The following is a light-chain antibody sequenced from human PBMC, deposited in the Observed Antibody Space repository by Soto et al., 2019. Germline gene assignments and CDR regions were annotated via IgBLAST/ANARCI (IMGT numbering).Light chain of an antibody. CDR1: QRGYSD. J-gene: IGKJ1*01. V-gene: IGKV3-15*01. CDR3: QQFNNWPPWT. Sequence: EIVMTQSPATRSVAPGERATLSCRASQRGYSDLASYQQNHGQAPRFLTYGASPRATGMPPRFSGSGSGTEFTYTISSLQSDDFAVSYCQQFNNWPPWTFGQGTKVDIK. CDR2: GAS.